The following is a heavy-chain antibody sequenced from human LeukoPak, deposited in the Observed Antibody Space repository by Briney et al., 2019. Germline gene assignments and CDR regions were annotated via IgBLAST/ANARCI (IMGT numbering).Heavy chain of an antibody. CDR2: IYSGEST. V-gene: IGHV3-66*04. Sequence: GESLRLSCAASGFTVSSNYMSWVRQAPGKGLEWVSVIYSGESTYHADSVKGRFTISRHNSQNSLYLQMNSLRAEDTAVYYCARLRRYGGNWAFDYWGQGTLVT. CDR1: GFTVSSNY. CDR3: ARLRRYGGNWAFDY. D-gene: IGHD4-23*01. J-gene: IGHJ4*02.